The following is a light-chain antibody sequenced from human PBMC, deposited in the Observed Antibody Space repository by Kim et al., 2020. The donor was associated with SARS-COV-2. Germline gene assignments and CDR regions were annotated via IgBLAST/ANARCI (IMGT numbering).Light chain of an antibody. Sequence: ASVGDRVTITCRASQSISSWLAWYQQKAGTAPKLLIYDASSLESGVPSRFSGSGSGTEFSLTISSLQPDDFATYYCQQYDSYSLTFGGGTKVDIK. CDR2: DAS. CDR3: QQYDSYSLT. CDR1: QSISSW. V-gene: IGKV1-5*01. J-gene: IGKJ4*01.